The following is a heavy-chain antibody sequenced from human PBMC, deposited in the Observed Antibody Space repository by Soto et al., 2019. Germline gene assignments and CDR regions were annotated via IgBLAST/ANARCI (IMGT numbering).Heavy chain of an antibody. CDR2: IWYDGSNK. V-gene: IGHV3-33*01. CDR1: GFTFSSYG. J-gene: IGHJ6*02. CDR3: ARVGRGSGSYDPPLHYYYYGMDV. D-gene: IGHD3-10*01. Sequence: GGSLRLSCAASGFTFSSYGMHWVRQAPGKGLEWVAVIWYDGSNKYYADSVKGRFTISRDNSKNTLYLQMNSLRAEDTAVYYCARVGRGSGSYDPPLHYYYYGMDVWGQGTTVTVSS.